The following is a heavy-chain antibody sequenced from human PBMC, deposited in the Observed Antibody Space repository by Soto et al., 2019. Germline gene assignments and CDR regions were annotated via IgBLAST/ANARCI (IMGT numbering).Heavy chain of an antibody. J-gene: IGHJ5*02. Sequence: QLQLQESGPGLVKPSETLSLTCTVSGGSISSSSYYWGWIRQPPGKGLEWIGSIYYSGSTYYNPSLKSRVTISVDTSKNQFSLKLSSVTAADTAVYYCARTGGFWSGEWFDPWGQGTLVTVSS. CDR1: GGSISSSSYY. D-gene: IGHD3-3*01. V-gene: IGHV4-39*01. CDR3: ARTGGFWSGEWFDP. CDR2: IYYSGST.